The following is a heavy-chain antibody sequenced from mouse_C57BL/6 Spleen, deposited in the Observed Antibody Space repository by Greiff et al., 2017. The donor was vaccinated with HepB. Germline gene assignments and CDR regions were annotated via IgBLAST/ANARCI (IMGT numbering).Heavy chain of an antibody. CDR3: ARSFDYGSSLAY. J-gene: IGHJ3*01. Sequence: VQLQQSGAELARPGASVKLSCKASGCTFTSYGISWVKQRTGQGLEWIGEIYPRSGNTYYNEKFKGKATLTADKSSSTAYMELRSLTSEDSAVYFCARSFDYGSSLAYWGQGTLVTVSA. V-gene: IGHV1-81*01. D-gene: IGHD1-1*01. CDR1: GCTFTSYG. CDR2: IYPRSGNT.